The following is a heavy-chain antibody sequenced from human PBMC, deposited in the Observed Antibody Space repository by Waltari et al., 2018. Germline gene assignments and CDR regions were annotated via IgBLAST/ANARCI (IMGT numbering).Heavy chain of an antibody. CDR2: INSNTGVT. Sequence: QVQQVQSGAEVVKPGASVKVSCEASGYTFTDHSMHWVRQAPGQGLEWMGWINSNTGVTKYAQKFQGRVTMTWDTSISTAYMELSRLRSDDTAMYHCAREVVYCGGDCNHFDYWGQGTLVTVSS. CDR1: GYTFTDHS. CDR3: AREVVYCGGDCNHFDY. D-gene: IGHD2-21*01. J-gene: IGHJ4*02. V-gene: IGHV1-2*02.